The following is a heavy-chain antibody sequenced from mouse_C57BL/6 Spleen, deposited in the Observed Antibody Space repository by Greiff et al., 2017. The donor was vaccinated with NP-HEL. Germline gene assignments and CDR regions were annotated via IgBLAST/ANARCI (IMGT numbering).Heavy chain of an antibody. CDR3: ARTVVEDYAMDY. CDR1: GYAFSSSW. J-gene: IGHJ4*01. V-gene: IGHV1-82*01. D-gene: IGHD1-1*01. CDR2: IYPGDGDT. Sequence: VQLQQSGPELVKPGASVKISCKASGYAFSSSWMNWVKQRPGKGLEWIGRIYPGDGDTNYNGKFKGKATLTADKSSSTAYMQLSSLTSEDSAVYFCARTVVEDYAMDYWGQGTSVTVSS.